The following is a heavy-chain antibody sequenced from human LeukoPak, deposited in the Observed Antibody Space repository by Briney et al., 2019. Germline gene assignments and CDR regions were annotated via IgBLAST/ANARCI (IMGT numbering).Heavy chain of an antibody. D-gene: IGHD3-22*01. CDR1: GGTFSSYA. J-gene: IGHJ5*02. Sequence: ASVKVSCKASGGTFSSYAISWVRQAPGQGLEWMGGIIPIFGTANYAQKFQGRVTITADKSTSTAYKELSSLRSEDTAVYYCARVGYYYDSSGYRYNWFDPWGQGTLVTVSS. V-gene: IGHV1-69*06. CDR2: IIPIFGTA. CDR3: ARVGYYYDSSGYRYNWFDP.